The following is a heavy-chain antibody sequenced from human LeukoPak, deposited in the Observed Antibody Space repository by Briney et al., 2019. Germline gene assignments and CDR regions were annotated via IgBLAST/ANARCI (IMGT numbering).Heavy chain of an antibody. V-gene: IGHV4-39*01. CDR2: IYYSGST. CDR1: GGSISSSSYY. Sequence: SETLSLTCNVSGGSISSSSYYWGWIRQPPGKGLEWIGSIYYSGSTYYNPSLKSRVTISVDTSKNQFSLKLSSVTAADTAVYYCARHRTYYYDSEAFDYWGQGTLVTVSS. J-gene: IGHJ4*02. D-gene: IGHD3-22*01. CDR3: ARHRTYYYDSEAFDY.